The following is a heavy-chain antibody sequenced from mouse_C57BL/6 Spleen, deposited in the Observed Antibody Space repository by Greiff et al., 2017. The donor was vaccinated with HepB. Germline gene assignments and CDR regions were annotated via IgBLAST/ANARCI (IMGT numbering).Heavy chain of an antibody. Sequence: EVHLVESGGGLVQPGGSMKLSCAASGFTFSDAWMDWVRQSPEKGLEWVAEIRNKANNHATYYAESVKGRFTISRDDSKSSVYLQMNSLRAEDTGIYYCTRGYDGYYRAMDYWGQGTSVTVSS. V-gene: IGHV6-6*01. CDR2: IRNKANNHAT. D-gene: IGHD2-3*01. CDR3: TRGYDGYYRAMDY. J-gene: IGHJ4*01. CDR1: GFTFSDAW.